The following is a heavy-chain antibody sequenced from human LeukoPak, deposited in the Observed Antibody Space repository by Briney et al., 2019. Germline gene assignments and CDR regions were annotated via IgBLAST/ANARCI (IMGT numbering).Heavy chain of an antibody. Sequence: GGSLRLSCAASGFTFSSYAMSWVRQAPGKGLEWVSAISGSGGSTYYADSVKGRFTISRDNSKNTLYLQMNSLRAEDTAVYYCAKPMKTIFGVVTGYYYYGMDVWGQGTTVTVSS. J-gene: IGHJ6*02. CDR1: GFTFSSYA. V-gene: IGHV3-23*01. D-gene: IGHD3-3*01. CDR2: ISGSGGST. CDR3: AKPMKTIFGVVTGYYYYGMDV.